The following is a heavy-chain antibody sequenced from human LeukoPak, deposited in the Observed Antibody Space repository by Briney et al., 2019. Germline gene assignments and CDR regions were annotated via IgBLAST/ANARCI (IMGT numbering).Heavy chain of an antibody. CDR1: GGSISSYY. CDR3: ARRRIDDAFDI. V-gene: IGHV4-59*08. D-gene: IGHD2-15*01. CDR2: IYYSVST. J-gene: IGHJ3*02. Sequence: TSETLSLTCTVSGGSISSYYWSWIRQPPGKGLEWIGYIYYSVSTNYNPSLKSRVTISVDTSKKQFSLKLSSVTAADTAVYYCARRRIDDAFDIWGQGTMVTVSS.